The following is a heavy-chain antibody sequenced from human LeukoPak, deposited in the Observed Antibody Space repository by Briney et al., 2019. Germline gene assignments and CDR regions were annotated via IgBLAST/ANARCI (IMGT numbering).Heavy chain of an antibody. CDR3: ARDLGGFEAFDY. CDR1: GYTFTGYY. Sequence: ASVKVSCKASGYTFTGYYMHWVRQAPGQGLEWMGWINPNSGGTNYAQKFQGRVTMTRDTSISTAYMELSRLRSDDTAVYYCARDLGGFEAFDYWGQGTLVTVPS. V-gene: IGHV1-2*02. CDR2: INPNSGGT. J-gene: IGHJ4*02.